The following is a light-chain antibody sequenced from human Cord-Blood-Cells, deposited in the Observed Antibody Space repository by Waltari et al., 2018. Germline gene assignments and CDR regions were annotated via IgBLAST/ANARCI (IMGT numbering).Light chain of an antibody. CDR1: SSHVGGYNY. J-gene: IGLJ1*01. Sequence: QSALTQPRSVSGSPGQSVTISCTGTSSHVGGYNYVSWYQQNPGKAPKLMIYDVSKRPSGVPDRFSGSKSGNTASLTISGLQAEDEADYYCCSYAGSYTLVFGTGTKVTVL. V-gene: IGLV2-11*01. CDR2: DVS. CDR3: CSYAGSYTLV.